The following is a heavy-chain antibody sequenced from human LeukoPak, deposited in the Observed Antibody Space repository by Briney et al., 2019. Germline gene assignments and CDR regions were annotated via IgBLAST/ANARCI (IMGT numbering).Heavy chain of an antibody. Sequence: GGSLRLSCAASGFTFSSYWMHWVRQAPGKGLEWVSSISSSSSYIYYADSVKGRFTISRDSAKNSLYLQMNSLRAEDTAVYYCARIDYFYGMDVWGQGTTVTVSS. CDR3: ARIDYFYGMDV. CDR1: GFTFSSYW. V-gene: IGHV3-21*01. J-gene: IGHJ6*02. CDR2: ISSSSSYI.